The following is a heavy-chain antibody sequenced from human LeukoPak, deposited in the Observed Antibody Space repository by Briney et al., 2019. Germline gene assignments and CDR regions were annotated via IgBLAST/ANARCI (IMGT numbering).Heavy chain of an antibody. CDR3: ARDCSSTSCYGVFDY. D-gene: IGHD2-2*01. CDR1: GGSFSGYY. V-gene: IGHV4-34*01. J-gene: IGHJ4*02. CDR2: INHSGST. Sequence: SETLSLTCAVYGGSFSGYYWSWIRQPPGKGLEWIGEINHSGSTNYNPSLKSRVTISVDTSKNQFSLKLSSVAAADTAVYYCARDCSSTSCYGVFDYWGQGTLVTVSS.